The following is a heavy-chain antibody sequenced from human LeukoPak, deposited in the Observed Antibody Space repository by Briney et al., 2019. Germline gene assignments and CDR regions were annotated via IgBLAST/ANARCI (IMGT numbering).Heavy chain of an antibody. D-gene: IGHD4-17*01. CDR3: ARTNNDYGGWFDP. V-gene: IGHV1-69*04. Sequence: GASVKVSCKASGGTFSSYAISWVRQAPGQGLEWMGRIIPILGIANHAQKFQGRVTITADKSTSTAYMELSSLRSEDTAVYYCARTNNDYGGWFDPWGQGTLVTVSS. J-gene: IGHJ5*02. CDR1: GGTFSSYA. CDR2: IIPILGIA.